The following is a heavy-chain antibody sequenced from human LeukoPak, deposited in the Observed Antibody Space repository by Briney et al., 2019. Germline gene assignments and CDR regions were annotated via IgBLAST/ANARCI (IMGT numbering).Heavy chain of an antibody. V-gene: IGHV3-33*01. Sequence: GGSLRLSCVASGFTFSKYGMHWVRQAPGKGLQWLAIIWYDGHNNYYADSVKGRFTISRDNSKNTLFLEMNDLKAEDTAVYYCAREWGLIAVAGGPGYWGQGTLDTVSS. CDR2: IWYDGHNN. CDR1: GFTFSKYG. J-gene: IGHJ4*02. D-gene: IGHD2-21*01. CDR3: AREWGLIAVAGGPGY.